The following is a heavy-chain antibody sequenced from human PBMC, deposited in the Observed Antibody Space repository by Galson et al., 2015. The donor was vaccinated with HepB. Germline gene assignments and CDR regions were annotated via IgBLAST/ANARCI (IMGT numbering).Heavy chain of an antibody. J-gene: IGHJ4*02. CDR1: GFTFRSYA. CDR2: IWSDGSNK. Sequence: SLRLSCAASGFTFRSYAMHWVRQAPGKGLEWVAVIWSDGSNKYYADSVKGRFTISRDNSKKTLYLQMNSLRAEDTAVYYCAREEVCSSTSCYHFDYWGQGTLVTVSS. V-gene: IGHV3-33*01. D-gene: IGHD2-2*01. CDR3: AREEVCSSTSCYHFDY.